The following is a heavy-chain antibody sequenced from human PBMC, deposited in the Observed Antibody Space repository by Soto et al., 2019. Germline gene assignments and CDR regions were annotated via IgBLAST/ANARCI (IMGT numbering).Heavy chain of an antibody. V-gene: IGHV1-18*04. CDR3: ATILIRSSSWVFYYGMDV. CDR2: ISAYNGNT. D-gene: IGHD6-13*01. Sequence: QVQLVQSGAEVKKPGASVKVSCKASGYTFTSYGISWVRQAPGQGLEWMGWISAYNGNTNYAQKLQGRVTMTTDTSTSTADMELRSLRSDDTAVYYCATILIRSSSWVFYYGMDVWGQGTTVTVSS. CDR1: GYTFTSYG. J-gene: IGHJ6*02.